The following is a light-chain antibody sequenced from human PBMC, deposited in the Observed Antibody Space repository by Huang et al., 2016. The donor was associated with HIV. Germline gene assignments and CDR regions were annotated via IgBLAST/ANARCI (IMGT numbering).Light chain of an antibody. CDR1: QSVSSN. CDR3: QQYNNWPPEET. CDR2: GAS. J-gene: IGKJ3*01. V-gene: IGKV3-15*01. Sequence: EIVMTQSPVTLSVSPGERATLSCRASQSVSSNLAWYQQKTGQSPRLLIYGASTRATGIPARFSGSGSGTDVTLTITSLQSEDFAVYYCQQYNNWPPEETFGPGTKVDIK.